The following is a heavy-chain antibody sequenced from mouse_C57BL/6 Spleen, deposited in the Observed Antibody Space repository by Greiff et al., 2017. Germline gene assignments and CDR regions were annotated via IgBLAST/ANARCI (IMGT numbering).Heavy chain of an antibody. Sequence: EVKLVESGGGLVKPGGSLKLSCAASGFTFSDYGMHWVRQAPEKGLEWVAYISSGSSTTYYADTVKGRFTISRDNAKNTLFLQMTSLRSEDTAMYYCARPDYDVFYYAMDYWGQGTSVTVSS. CDR1: GFTFSDYG. D-gene: IGHD2-4*01. CDR2: ISSGSSTT. J-gene: IGHJ4*01. V-gene: IGHV5-17*01. CDR3: ARPDYDVFYYAMDY.